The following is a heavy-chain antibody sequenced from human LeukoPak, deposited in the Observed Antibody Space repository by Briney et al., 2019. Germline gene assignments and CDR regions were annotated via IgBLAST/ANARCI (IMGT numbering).Heavy chain of an antibody. CDR3: ARDRFSAAKLEYYFDY. Sequence: ASVKVSCKASGYTFTSYYMHWVRQAPGQGLEWMGIINPSGGSTSYAQKFQGRVTMTRDTSTSTVYMELSSLRAEDTALYHCARDRFSAAKLEYYFDYWGQGTLVTVSS. V-gene: IGHV1-46*01. CDR1: GYTFTSYY. CDR2: INPSGGST. J-gene: IGHJ4*02. D-gene: IGHD2-2*01.